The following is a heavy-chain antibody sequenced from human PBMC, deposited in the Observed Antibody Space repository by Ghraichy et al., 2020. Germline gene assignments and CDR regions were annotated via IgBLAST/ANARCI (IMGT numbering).Heavy chain of an antibody. V-gene: IGHV3-74*01. J-gene: IGHJ6*03. D-gene: IGHD2-15*01. CDR1: GFTFSSYW. Sequence: GGSLRLSCAASGFTFSSYWMHWVRQAPGKGLVWVSRINSDGSSTSYADSVKGRFTISRDNAKNTLYLQMNSLRAEDTAVYYCARVRGYCSGGSCYNYYYYYMDVWGKGTTVTVSS. CDR2: INSDGSST. CDR3: ARVRGYCSGGSCYNYYYYYMDV.